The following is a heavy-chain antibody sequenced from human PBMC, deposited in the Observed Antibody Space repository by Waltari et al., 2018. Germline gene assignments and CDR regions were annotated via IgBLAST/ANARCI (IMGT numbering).Heavy chain of an antibody. J-gene: IGHJ5*02. CDR1: GFTFRHCR. CDR2: IIQDGSAK. Sequence: EVQLVESGGGLVQPGGSLRLPCSASGFTFRHCRMSWVRQAPGKGLEWVANIIQDGSAKYYVDSVRGRFTISRDNAKNSLYLQMNSLRAEDTAVYYCARDLFNVGDYDLGPWGQGTLVTVSS. CDR3: ARDLFNVGDYDLGP. D-gene: IGHD3-3*01. V-gene: IGHV3-7*04.